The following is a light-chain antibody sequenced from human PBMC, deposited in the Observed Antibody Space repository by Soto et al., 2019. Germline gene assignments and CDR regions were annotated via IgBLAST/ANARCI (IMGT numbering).Light chain of an antibody. J-gene: IGKJ2*01. CDR3: QQYGSPPYT. Sequence: EIVLTQSPGTLSLSPGERATLSCRASQSVSSSYLAWYQQKPGQAPRLLIYGASSRATGIPDRFSGSGSGTDFTLTSSSLEPKDFAVYYFQQYGSPPYTFGQGTKREIK. CDR2: GAS. V-gene: IGKV3-20*01. CDR1: QSVSSSY.